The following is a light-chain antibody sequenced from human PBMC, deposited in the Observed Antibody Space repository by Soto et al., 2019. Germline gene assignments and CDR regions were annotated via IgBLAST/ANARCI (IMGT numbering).Light chain of an antibody. J-gene: IGKJ1*01. CDR2: GAS. V-gene: IGKV3-15*01. Sequence: EVVMTQSPATLSVSPGERATLSCRASETVATNLAWYQQKPGQAPRLLISGASTRAAGISDRFRGSGSGTEFTLTISSLRSEESVIYYCQQYFEWPPMTFGQGTKVEI. CDR1: ETVATN. CDR3: QQYFEWPPMT.